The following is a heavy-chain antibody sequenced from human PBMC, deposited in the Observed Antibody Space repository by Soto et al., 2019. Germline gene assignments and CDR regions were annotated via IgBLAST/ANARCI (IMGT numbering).Heavy chain of an antibody. Sequence: QVQLQESGPGLVKPSQTLSLTCTVSGGSISSGGYYWSWIRQHPGKGLEWIGYIYYSGSTYYNPSLKSRVTISVDTSKNQSSLKLSSVTAADTAVYYCAREIPAATRYNWFDPWGQGTLVTVSS. J-gene: IGHJ5*02. CDR1: GGSISSGGYY. CDR2: IYYSGST. CDR3: AREIPAATRYNWFDP. D-gene: IGHD2-2*01. V-gene: IGHV4-31*03.